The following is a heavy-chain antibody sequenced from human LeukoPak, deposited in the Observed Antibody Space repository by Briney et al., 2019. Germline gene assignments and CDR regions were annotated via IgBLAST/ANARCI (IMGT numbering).Heavy chain of an antibody. CDR1: GFTFDDYA. CDR3: AKHVNYDISGALDS. CDR2: LTGGGEKT. D-gene: IGHD2-15*01. V-gene: IGHV3-23*01. J-gene: IGHJ4*02. Sequence: GGSLRLSCAASGFTFDDYAMHWVRQAPGKGLEWVSGLTGGGEKTFYADSVKGRFTLSRDNSNKTLFLQMSSLRADDTALYFCAKHVNYDISGALDSWGQGTLVAVSS.